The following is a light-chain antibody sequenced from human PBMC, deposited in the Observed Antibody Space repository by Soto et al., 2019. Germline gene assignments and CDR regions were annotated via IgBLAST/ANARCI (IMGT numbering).Light chain of an antibody. CDR3: QQSYRTPYT. CDR1: QSISRY. CDR2: GAS. J-gene: IGKJ2*01. V-gene: IGKV1-39*01. Sequence: DIQMTQSPSSLSASVGDRVTITCRASQSISRYLNWYQQEPGKAPKLLIYGASSLQSGVPSRFSGSGSGTDFTLTNSSLQPEDFATYYCQQSYRTPYTFGQGTNLEIK.